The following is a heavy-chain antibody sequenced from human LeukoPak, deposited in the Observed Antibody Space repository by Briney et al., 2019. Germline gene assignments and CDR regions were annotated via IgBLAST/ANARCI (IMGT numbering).Heavy chain of an antibody. CDR3: ARDTSYGSSSWYRLVPGDY. D-gene: IGHD6-13*01. CDR2: INPNSGGT. Sequence: PEASVKVSCKASGYTFTSYDINWVRQATGQGLEWMGWINPNSGGTNYAQKFQGRVTMTRDTSISTAYMELSRLRSDDMAVYYCARDTSYGSSSWYRLVPGDYWGQGTLVTVSS. CDR1: GYTFTSYD. J-gene: IGHJ4*02. V-gene: IGHV1-2*02.